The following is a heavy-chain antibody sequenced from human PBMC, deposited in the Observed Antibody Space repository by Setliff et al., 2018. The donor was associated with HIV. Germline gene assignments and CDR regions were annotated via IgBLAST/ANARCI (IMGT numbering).Heavy chain of an antibody. CDR2: VKRKSDGETT. J-gene: IGHJ4*02. CDR3: ISLYLGY. D-gene: IGHD2-8*01. Sequence: GGSLRLSCAGSGFMFSDYWLHWVRQAPGRGLEWVGRVKRKSDGETTDYAAPVKGRFTISRDDSKNTFYLQMDSLKSEDTAVYYCISLYLGYWGQGALVTVSS. CDR1: GFMFSDYW. V-gene: IGHV3-15*01.